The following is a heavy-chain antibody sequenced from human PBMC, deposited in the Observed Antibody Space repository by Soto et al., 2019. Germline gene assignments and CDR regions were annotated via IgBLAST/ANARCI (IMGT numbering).Heavy chain of an antibody. Sequence: GKGLEWMGIIYPGDSDTRYSPSFQGQVTISADKSISTAYLQWSSLKASDTAMYYCARRRGELLECAFDIWGQGTMVTVSS. CDR2: IYPGDSDT. V-gene: IGHV5-51*01. D-gene: IGHD3-10*01. CDR3: ARRRGELLECAFDI. J-gene: IGHJ3*02.